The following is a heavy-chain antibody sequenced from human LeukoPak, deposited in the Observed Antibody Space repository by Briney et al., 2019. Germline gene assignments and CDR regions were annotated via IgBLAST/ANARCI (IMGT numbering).Heavy chain of an antibody. CDR2: ISWDGGST. Sequence: GGTLRLSCAASGFTFDDYAMHWVRQAPGKGLEWVSLISWDGGSTYYADSVKGRFTISRDNSKNSLYLQMNSLRAEDTALYYCAKVQGYCSGGSCYLDAFDIWGQGTMVTVSS. V-gene: IGHV3-43D*04. CDR1: GFTFDDYA. D-gene: IGHD2-15*01. CDR3: AKVQGYCSGGSCYLDAFDI. J-gene: IGHJ3*02.